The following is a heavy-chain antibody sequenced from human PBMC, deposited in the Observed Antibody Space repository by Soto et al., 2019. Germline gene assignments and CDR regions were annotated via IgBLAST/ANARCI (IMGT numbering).Heavy chain of an antibody. CDR2: ISWNSGSI. CDR3: AKSGWEPLLDY. CDR1: GFTFDDYA. J-gene: IGHJ4*02. D-gene: IGHD1-26*01. V-gene: IGHV3-9*01. Sequence: EVQLVESGGGLVQPGRSLRLSCAASGFTFDDYAMHWVRQAPGKGLEWVSGISWNSGSIGYADSVKGRFTISRDNAKNSLYLQMNSLRAEDTALYYCAKSGWEPLLDYWGQGTLVTVSS.